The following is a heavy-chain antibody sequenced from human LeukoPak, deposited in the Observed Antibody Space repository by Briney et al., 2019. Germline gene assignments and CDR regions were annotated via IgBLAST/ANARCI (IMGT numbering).Heavy chain of an antibody. CDR3: AKDQDRSVTTFHY. CDR1: GFTFSSYA. J-gene: IGHJ4*02. V-gene: IGHV3-23*01. CDR2: VSGNGGST. Sequence: GGSLRLSCAASGFTFSSYAMSWVRQAPGKGLERVSSVSGNGGSTYYPDSVKGRFTISRDNSKNTLYLQMNSLRAEDTALYYCAKDQDRSVTTFHYWGQGTLVTVSS. D-gene: IGHD4-17*01.